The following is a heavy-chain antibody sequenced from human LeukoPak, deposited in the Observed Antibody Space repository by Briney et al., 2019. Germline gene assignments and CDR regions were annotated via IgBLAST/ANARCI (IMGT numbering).Heavy chain of an antibody. CDR3: ARAVFSSYGDYNDWFDP. CDR2: IRSKANSYAT. Sequence: GGSLRLSCAASGFTFSGSAMHWVRQASGKGLEWVGRIRSKANSYATAYAASVKGRFAISRDDSKNTAYLQMNSLKTEDTAVYYCARAVFSSYGDYNDWFDPWGQGTLVTVSS. V-gene: IGHV3-73*01. J-gene: IGHJ5*02. D-gene: IGHD4-17*01. CDR1: GFTFSGSA.